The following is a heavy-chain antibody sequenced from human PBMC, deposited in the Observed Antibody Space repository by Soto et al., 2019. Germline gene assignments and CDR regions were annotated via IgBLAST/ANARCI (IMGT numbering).Heavy chain of an antibody. J-gene: IGHJ6*02. Sequence: SETLSLTCTVSGGSIRSGGYYWSWVRQNPRRGLEWIGNIYYSGNTYYNPSLKSRLTISVDTSKNQFSLNLSSVTAADTAVYYCARISYSYGTYYYYYYGMDVWGQGTTVTVS. D-gene: IGHD5-18*01. CDR3: ARISYSYGTYYYYYYGMDV. V-gene: IGHV4-31*03. CDR1: GGSIRSGGYY. CDR2: IYYSGNT.